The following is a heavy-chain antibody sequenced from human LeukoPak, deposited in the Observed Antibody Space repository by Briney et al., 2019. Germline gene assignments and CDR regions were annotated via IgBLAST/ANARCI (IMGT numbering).Heavy chain of an antibody. Sequence: GGSLRLSCAASGFTFSSYSMNWVRQAPGKGLEWVSSISSSSSYIYYADSVKGRFTISRDNAKNSLYLQMNSLRAEDTAVYYCARQSGYSGYGHIDYWGQGTLVTVSS. CDR3: ARQSGYSGYGHIDY. CDR1: GFTFSSYS. J-gene: IGHJ4*02. V-gene: IGHV3-21*01. CDR2: ISSSSSYI. D-gene: IGHD5-12*01.